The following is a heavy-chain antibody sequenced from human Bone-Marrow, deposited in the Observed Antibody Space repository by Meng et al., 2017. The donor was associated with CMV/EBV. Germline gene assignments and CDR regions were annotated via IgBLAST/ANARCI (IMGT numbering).Heavy chain of an antibody. D-gene: IGHD6-13*01. CDR2: IYYSGST. J-gene: IGHJ4*02. CDR1: GGSISSSSYY. V-gene: IGHV4-39*01. CDR3: ARTFSSSWSSEGSDYFDY. Sequence: SETLSLTCTVSGGSISSSSYYWGWIRQPPGKGLEWIGSIYYSGSTYYNPSLKSRVTISVDTSKNQFSLKLSSVTAADTAVYYCARTFSSSWSSEGSDYFDYWGQGPLVTVSS.